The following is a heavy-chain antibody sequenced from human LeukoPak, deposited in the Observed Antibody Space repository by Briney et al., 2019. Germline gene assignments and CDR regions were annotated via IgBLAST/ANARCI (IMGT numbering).Heavy chain of an antibody. V-gene: IGHV4-39*01. CDR3: ARRPYNWNSREDLDY. D-gene: IGHD1-7*01. Sequence: SETLSLTCNVSGGSTRSSSWYWGWIRQPPGKGLEWIGSIYYSGNTNYNPSLKSRVTISVDTSKNQFSLNLRSVTAADTAVYYCARRPYNWNSREDLDYWGQGTLVTVSA. CDR2: IYYSGNT. J-gene: IGHJ4*02. CDR1: GGSTRSSSWY.